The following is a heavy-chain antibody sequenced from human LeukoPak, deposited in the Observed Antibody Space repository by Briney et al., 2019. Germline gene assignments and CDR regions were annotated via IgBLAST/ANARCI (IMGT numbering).Heavy chain of an antibody. D-gene: IGHD3-10*01. Sequence: ASVKVSCKASGGTFSSYAISWVRQAPGQGLEWMGGIIPIFGTANYAQKFQGGVTITADESTSTAYMELSSLRSEDTAVYYCARDHTMVRGSWFDPWGQGTLVTVSS. CDR2: IIPIFGTA. V-gene: IGHV1-69*13. CDR1: GGTFSSYA. CDR3: ARDHTMVRGSWFDP. J-gene: IGHJ5*02.